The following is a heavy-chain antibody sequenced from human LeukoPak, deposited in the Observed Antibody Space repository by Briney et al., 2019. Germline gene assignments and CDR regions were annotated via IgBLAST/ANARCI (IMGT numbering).Heavy chain of an antibody. CDR3: ARDMRAYYDILTGYPPLSGMDV. D-gene: IGHD3-9*01. CDR1: GGSISSYY. CDR2: IYYSGST. J-gene: IGHJ6*04. Sequence: SETLSLTCTVSGGSISSYYWSWIRQPPGKGLEGIGYIYYSGSTNYNPSLKSRVTISVDTSKNQFSLKLNSVTAADTAVYYCARDMRAYYDILTGYPPLSGMDVWGKRPTVTVSS. V-gene: IGHV4-59*01.